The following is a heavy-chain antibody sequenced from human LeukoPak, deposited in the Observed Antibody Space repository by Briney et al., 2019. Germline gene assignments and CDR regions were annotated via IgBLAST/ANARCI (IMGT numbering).Heavy chain of an antibody. J-gene: IGHJ5*02. V-gene: IGHV1-2*02. CDR3: AREWCSSTSCYTNLVDP. CDR2: INPNSGGT. D-gene: IGHD2-2*02. Sequence: ASVKVSCKASGYTFTGYYMHWVRQAPGQGLEWIGWINPNSGGTNYAQKFQGRVTMTRDTSISTAYMELSRLRSDDTAVYYCAREWCSSTSCYTNLVDPWGQGTLVTVSS. CDR1: GYTFTGYY.